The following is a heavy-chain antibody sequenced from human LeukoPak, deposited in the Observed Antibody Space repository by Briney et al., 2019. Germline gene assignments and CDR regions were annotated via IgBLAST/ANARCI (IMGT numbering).Heavy chain of an antibody. J-gene: IGHJ6*03. V-gene: IGHV1-18*01. CDR3: ATIKVVITRPYYYYYMDV. CDR1: GYTFTDYD. Sequence: ASVKVSCKASGYTFTDYDINWVRQAPGHGLKWMGWISAYNGNTNYAQKFQGRVTMTEDTSTDTAYMELSSLRSEDTAVYYCATIKVVITRPYYYYYMDVWGKGTTVTVSS. CDR2: ISAYNGNT. D-gene: IGHD3-22*01.